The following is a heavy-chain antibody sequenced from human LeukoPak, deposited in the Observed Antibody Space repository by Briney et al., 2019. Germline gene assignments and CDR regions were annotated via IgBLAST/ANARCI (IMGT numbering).Heavy chain of an antibody. Sequence: GGSLRLSCVVSKFTFTNAWLGWVRQAPGKGLEWVGRIKSKSQGGTTDYAAPVKGRFTISRDDSEDTLYLQINSLKTEDTAVYYCTTPPDYWGQGTLVTVSS. CDR3: TTPPDY. CDR2: IKSKSQGGTT. V-gene: IGHV3-15*01. CDR1: KFTFTNAW. J-gene: IGHJ4*02.